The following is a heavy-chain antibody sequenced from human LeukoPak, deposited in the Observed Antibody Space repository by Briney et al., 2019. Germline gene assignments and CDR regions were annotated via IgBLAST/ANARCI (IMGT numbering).Heavy chain of an antibody. Sequence: PGGSLRLSCAASGFTFSSYEMNWVRQAPGKGLEWVSYISSSGSTIYYADSVKGRFTISRDSAKNSLYLQMNSLRAEDTAVYYCARDFHIFDYWGQGTLVTVSS. CDR1: GFTFSSYE. CDR2: ISSSGSTI. D-gene: IGHD2/OR15-2a*01. V-gene: IGHV3-48*03. J-gene: IGHJ4*02. CDR3: ARDFHIFDY.